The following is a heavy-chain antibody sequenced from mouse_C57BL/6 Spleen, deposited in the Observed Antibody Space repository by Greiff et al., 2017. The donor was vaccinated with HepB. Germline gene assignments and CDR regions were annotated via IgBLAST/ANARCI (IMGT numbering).Heavy chain of an antibody. CDR1: GFTFNTYA. V-gene: IGHV10-3*01. D-gene: IGHD1-1*01. CDR3: VRDTYYGSSDWYFDV. CDR2: IRSKSSNYAT. J-gene: IGHJ1*03. Sequence: EVQLVESGGGFVQPKGSLKLSCAASGFTFNTYAMHWVRQAPGKGLEWVARIRSKSSNYATYYADSVKDRFTISRDASQSMLYLQMNNLKTEDTAMYYCVRDTYYGSSDWYFDVWGTGTTVTVSS.